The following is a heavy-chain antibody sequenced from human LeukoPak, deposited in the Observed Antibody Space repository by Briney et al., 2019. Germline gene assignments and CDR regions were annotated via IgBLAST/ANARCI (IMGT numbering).Heavy chain of an antibody. CDR2: IYHSGST. CDR1: GYSFSNGYY. J-gene: IGHJ4*02. Sequence: SETLSLTCTVSGYSFSNGYYWGWIRQPPGKGPEWIGSIYHSGSTNYNPSLKSRVTISVDTSKNQFSLKLSSVTAADTAVYYCARYGSGSYEDYWGQGTLVTVSS. D-gene: IGHD3-10*01. CDR3: ARYGSGSYEDY. V-gene: IGHV4-38-2*02.